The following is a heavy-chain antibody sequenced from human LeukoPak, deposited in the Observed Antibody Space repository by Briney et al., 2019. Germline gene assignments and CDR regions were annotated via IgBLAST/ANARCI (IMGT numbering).Heavy chain of an antibody. CDR1: GFTFSDYY. J-gene: IGHJ6*02. Sequence: PGGSLRLSCAASGFTFSDYYVSWIRQAPGKGLEWVSYISSSGSTIYYADSVKGRFTISRDNAKNSLYLQMNSLRAEDTAVYYCARVSTPKRGVVITNYYYYYGMDVWGQGTTVTVSS. CDR2: ISSSGSTI. CDR3: ARVSTPKRGVVITNYYYYYGMDV. D-gene: IGHD3-3*01. V-gene: IGHV3-11*01.